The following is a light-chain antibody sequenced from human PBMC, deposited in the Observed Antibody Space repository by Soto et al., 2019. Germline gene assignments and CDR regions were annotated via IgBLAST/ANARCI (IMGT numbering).Light chain of an antibody. CDR3: STHTSSSTVI. J-gene: IGLJ2*01. Sequence: QSALTQPASVSGSPGQSITISCTGTSSDVGGYNFVSWYQQHPGKAPKFIIYDVRHRPSGVSNRFSGSRSGNTASLTISGLQAEDEADYYCSTHTSSSTVIFGGGTKLTLL. CDR1: SSDVGGYNF. V-gene: IGLV2-14*03. CDR2: DVR.